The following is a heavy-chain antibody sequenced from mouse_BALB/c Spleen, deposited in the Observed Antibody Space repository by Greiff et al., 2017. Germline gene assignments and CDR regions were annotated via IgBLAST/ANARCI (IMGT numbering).Heavy chain of an antibody. CDR1: GFTFSSFG. Sequence: EVQLVESGGGLVQPGGSRKLSCAASGFTFSSFGMHWVRQAPEKGLEWVAYISSGSSTIYYADTVKGRFTISRDNPKNTLFLQMTSLRSEDTAMYYCARDYDAMDYWGQGTSVTVSS. CDR3: ARDYDAMDY. V-gene: IGHV5-17*02. CDR2: ISSGSSTI. J-gene: IGHJ4*01.